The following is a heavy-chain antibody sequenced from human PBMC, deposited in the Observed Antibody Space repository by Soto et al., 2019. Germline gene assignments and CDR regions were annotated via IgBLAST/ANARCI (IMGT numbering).Heavy chain of an antibody. Sequence: GGSLILSCAVSGLTFSSFGMHWVRQAPGKGLEWVAVISYDGNNKYYADSVKGRFTTSRDNSKNTLDLQMNSLRAEDTAVYYCAKVDYTSGWYGYFDCWGQGNLVTV. CDR2: ISYDGNNK. J-gene: IGHJ4*02. CDR3: AKVDYTSGWYGYFDC. D-gene: IGHD6-19*01. CDR1: GLTFSSFG. V-gene: IGHV3-30*18.